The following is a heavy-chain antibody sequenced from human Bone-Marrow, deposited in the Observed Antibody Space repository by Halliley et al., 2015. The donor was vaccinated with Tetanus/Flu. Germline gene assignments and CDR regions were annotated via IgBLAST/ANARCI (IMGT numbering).Heavy chain of an antibody. V-gene: IGHV4-59*01. D-gene: IGHD2-15*01. CDR1: DASITNYY. J-gene: IGHJ6*01. CDR2: MFYSGST. CDR3: ARGGGSYYHPLDV. Sequence: TLSLTCTVSDASITNYYWSWIRQPPGKGLEWIGYMFYSGSTSYTPSLKSRVTMSVDTSKKQISLELTSVTAADTAVYYCARGGGSYYHPLDVWGPGNTVSVSS.